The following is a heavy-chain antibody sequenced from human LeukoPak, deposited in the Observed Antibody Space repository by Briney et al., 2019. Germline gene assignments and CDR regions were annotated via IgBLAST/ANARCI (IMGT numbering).Heavy chain of an antibody. Sequence: ASVKVSCKASGYTFTSYDINWVRQATGQGLEWMGWMNPNSGNTGYAQKFQGRVTMTRNTSISTAYMELSSLRSEDTAVYYCARGKYCSSISCFMKALLKGDYYYYYYMDVWGKGTTVTVSS. D-gene: IGHD2-2*01. CDR1: GYTFTSYD. CDR2: MNPNSGNT. CDR3: ARGKYCSSISCFMKALLKGDYYYYYYMDV. V-gene: IGHV1-8*01. J-gene: IGHJ6*03.